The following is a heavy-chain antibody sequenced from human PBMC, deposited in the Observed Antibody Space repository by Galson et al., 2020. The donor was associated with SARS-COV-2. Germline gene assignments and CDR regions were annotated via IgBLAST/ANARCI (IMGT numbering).Heavy chain of an antibody. V-gene: IGHV3-30*02. CDR2: IRSDGSNK. CDR3: AKGSGGYSGFVGAWAYLDYTDV. CDR1: GFTFSTYD. J-gene: IGHJ6*03. D-gene: IGHD5-12*01. Sequence: GGSLRLSCAASGFTFSTYDMHWVRQAPGRGLEWVALIRSDGSNKYYADSAKGRFTISRDNSRDTFYLQMNGLRVEDTAVYYCAKGSGGYSGFVGAWAYLDYTDVWGKGTTVTVSS.